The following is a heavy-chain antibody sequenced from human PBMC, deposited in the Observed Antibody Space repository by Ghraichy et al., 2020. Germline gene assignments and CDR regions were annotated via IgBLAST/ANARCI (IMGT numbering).Heavy chain of an antibody. CDR2: ISGSGGST. J-gene: IGHJ4*02. CDR3: AKDHTGYSSGWYCY. V-gene: IGHV3-23*01. Sequence: GGSLRLSCAASGFTFSSYAMSWVRQAPGKGLEWVSAISGSGGSTYYADSVKGRFTISRDNSKNTLYLQMNSLRAEDTAVYYCAKDHTGYSSGWYCYWGQGTLVTVSS. D-gene: IGHD6-19*01. CDR1: GFTFSSYA.